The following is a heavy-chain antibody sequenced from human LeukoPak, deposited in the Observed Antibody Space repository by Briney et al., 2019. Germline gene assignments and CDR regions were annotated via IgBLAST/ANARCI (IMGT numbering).Heavy chain of an antibody. V-gene: IGHV3-53*01. D-gene: IGHD1-1*01. CDR3: AKERTSEGYFDY. J-gene: IGHJ4*02. Sequence: PGGSLRLSCAASGFTVSSNYMSWVRQAPGKGLEWVSVIYSGGSTYYADSVRGRFTISRDNSKNTLYLQMNSLRAEDTAVYYCAKERTSEGYFDYWGQGTLVTVSS. CDR2: IYSGGST. CDR1: GFTVSSNY.